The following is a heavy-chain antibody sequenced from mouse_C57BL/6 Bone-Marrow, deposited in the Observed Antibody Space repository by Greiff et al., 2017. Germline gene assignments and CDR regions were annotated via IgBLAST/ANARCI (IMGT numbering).Heavy chain of an antibody. CDR3: ARACYYGNYVWVWFAY. Sequence: VQLQQSGAELMKPGASVKLSCKATGYTFPGYWIEWVKQRPGHGLEWIGEILPGSGSTNYNEKFKGKATFTADTSSNTAYMQLSSLTTEDSAIYYCARACYYGNYVWVWFAYWGQGTLVTVSA. D-gene: IGHD2-1*01. CDR1: GYTFPGYW. J-gene: IGHJ3*01. CDR2: ILPGSGST. V-gene: IGHV1-9*01.